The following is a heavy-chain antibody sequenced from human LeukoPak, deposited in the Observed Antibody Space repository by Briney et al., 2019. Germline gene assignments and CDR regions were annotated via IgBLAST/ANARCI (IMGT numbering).Heavy chain of an antibody. V-gene: IGHV3-21*06. CDR3: AREEKTRNGMDV. CDR2: ISSGSTYI. J-gene: IGHJ6*02. Sequence: GGSLRLSCAASGFSFSRYSINWVRQAPGKGLEWVSYISSGSTYIYYAGSVKGRFTISRDNAKNSLFLQMNSLRAEDTAVYYCAREEKTRNGMDVWGQGTKVTVSS. CDR1: GFSFSRYS.